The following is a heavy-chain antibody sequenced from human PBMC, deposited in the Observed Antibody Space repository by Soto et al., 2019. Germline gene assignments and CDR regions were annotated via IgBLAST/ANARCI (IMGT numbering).Heavy chain of an antibody. V-gene: IGHV3-30*18. CDR1: GFTFSSYG. Sequence: QVQLVESGGGVVQPGRSRRLSCAASGFTFSSYGMHWVRQAPGKGLVWVAVISYDGSNKYYADSVKGRFTISRDNSKNTLYLQMNSLRAEDTAVYYCAKDDGPAAIDYWGQGTLVTVSS. J-gene: IGHJ4*02. CDR3: AKDDGPAAIDY. CDR2: ISYDGSNK. D-gene: IGHD2-2*01.